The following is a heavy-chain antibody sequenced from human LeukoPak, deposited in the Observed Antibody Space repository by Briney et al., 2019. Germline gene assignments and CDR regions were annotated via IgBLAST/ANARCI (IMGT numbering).Heavy chain of an antibody. D-gene: IGHD1-1*01. J-gene: IGHJ4*02. CDR1: GFTFSSYG. Sequence: GGSLRLSCAASGFTFSSYGMHWVRQAPGKGLEWVAVISYDGSNKYYADSVKGRFTISRDNAKNSLYLQMNSLRAEDTAVYYCARDEGTVSRAIDYWGQGTLVTVSS. CDR2: ISYDGSNK. CDR3: ARDEGTVSRAIDY. V-gene: IGHV3-33*05.